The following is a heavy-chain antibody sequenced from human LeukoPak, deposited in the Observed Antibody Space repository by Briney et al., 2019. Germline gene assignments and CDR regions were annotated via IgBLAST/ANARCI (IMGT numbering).Heavy chain of an antibody. Sequence: PSETLSLTCTVSGGSISSYYWSWIRQPPGKGLEWIGYIYYSGSTNYNPSLKSRVTISVDTSKNQFSLKLSSVTAADTAVYYCARVDYYGSGSHDWGQGTLVTVSS. V-gene: IGHV4-59*01. CDR2: IYYSGST. J-gene: IGHJ4*02. CDR3: ARVDYYGSGSHD. CDR1: GGSISSYY. D-gene: IGHD3-10*01.